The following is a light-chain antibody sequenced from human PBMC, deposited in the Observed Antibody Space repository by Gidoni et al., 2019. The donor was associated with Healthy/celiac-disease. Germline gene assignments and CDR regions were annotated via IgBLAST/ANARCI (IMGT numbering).Light chain of an antibody. V-gene: IGKV1-33*01. CDR3: QQYDNLPPGLFT. Sequence: DIQMTQSPSSLSASVGDRVTITCQASQDISNYLNWYQQKPGKAPKRLIYDASNLETGVPSRVSGSGSGTDFTFTISSLQPEDIATYYCQQYDNLPPGLFTFXPXTKVDIK. CDR2: DAS. J-gene: IGKJ3*01. CDR1: QDISNY.